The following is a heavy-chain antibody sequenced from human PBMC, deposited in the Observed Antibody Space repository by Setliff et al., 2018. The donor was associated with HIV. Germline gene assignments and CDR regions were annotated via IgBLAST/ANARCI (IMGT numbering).Heavy chain of an antibody. D-gene: IGHD1-26*01. CDR1: GFTFRDSW. CDR2: IQHEGSEK. CDR3: ATAVGSASMKD. J-gene: IGHJ4*02. V-gene: IGHV3-7*03. Sequence: GGSLSLSCAASGFTFRDSWMSWVRQAPGKGLEWVANIQHEGSEKYHAASVRGRFTISRDNAQNALYLQMDSLKTEDTAVYYCATAVGSASMKDWGQGTLVTVSS.